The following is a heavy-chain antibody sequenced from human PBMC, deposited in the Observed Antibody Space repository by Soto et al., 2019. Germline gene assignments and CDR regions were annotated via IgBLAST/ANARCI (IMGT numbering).Heavy chain of an antibody. CDR1: RFTDSTSC. CDR3: ARSRYTGTSSGRFLDY. J-gene: IGHJ4*02. CDR2: LYTGTDT. D-gene: IGHD1-26*01. Sequence: PGGSLRLPCPASRFTDSTSCVTWARPARGKGMEWVAILYTGTDTVYADSVKGRFTISRDSSKNTFYLKMNSLRAEVTAMYFCARSRYTGTSSGRFLDYWGQGSLVTVSS. V-gene: IGHV3-53*01.